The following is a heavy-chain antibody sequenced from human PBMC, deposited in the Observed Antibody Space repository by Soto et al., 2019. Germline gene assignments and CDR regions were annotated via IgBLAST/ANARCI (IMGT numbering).Heavy chain of an antibody. V-gene: IGHV3-23*01. J-gene: IGHJ5*02. D-gene: IGHD1-26*01. CDR2: ISGSGFKK. Sequence: GGSLRLSCAASGFIFENFGMSWVRQAPGKGLDWISSISGSGFKKYYADSVKGRSTISRDNSKSTVYLELNNLSAEDTAVYHCAKNQGVELVPLATVDWFDPWGQGSVVTVSS. CDR3: AKNQGVELVPLATVDWFDP. CDR1: GFIFENFG.